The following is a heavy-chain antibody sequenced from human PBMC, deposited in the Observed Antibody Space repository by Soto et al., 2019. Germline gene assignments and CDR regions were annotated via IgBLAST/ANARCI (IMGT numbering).Heavy chain of an antibody. J-gene: IGHJ5*02. CDR2: IIPILGIA. Sequence: SVKVSCKASGGTFSSYTISWVRHAPGQGLEWMGRIIPILGIANYAQKFQGRVTITADKSTSTAYMELSSLRSEDTAVYYCARDLTIFGVVTETFDPWGQGTLVTVSS. V-gene: IGHV1-69*04. CDR1: GGTFSSYT. CDR3: ARDLTIFGVVTETFDP. D-gene: IGHD3-3*01.